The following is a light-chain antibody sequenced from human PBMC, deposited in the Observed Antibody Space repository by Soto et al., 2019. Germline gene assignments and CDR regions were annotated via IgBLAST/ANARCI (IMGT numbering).Light chain of an antibody. J-gene: IGLJ3*02. Sequence: QSVLTQPPSVSGAPWQRVTISCTGTSSNIGAGHAVHWYRQFPGAAPKLLIYGDTHRPSGVPDRFSGSKSATSASLAITGLQAEDEVDYYCQSYDTSLRGWLFGGGTKVTVL. CDR1: SSNIGAGHA. V-gene: IGLV1-40*01. CDR2: GDT. CDR3: QSYDTSLRGWL.